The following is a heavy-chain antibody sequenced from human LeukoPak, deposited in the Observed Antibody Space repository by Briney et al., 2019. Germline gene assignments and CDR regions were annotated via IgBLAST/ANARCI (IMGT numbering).Heavy chain of an antibody. CDR1: GFTFDDYA. J-gene: IGHJ3*02. V-gene: IGHV3-9*01. CDR2: ISWNSGSI. Sequence: GGSLRLSCAASGFTFDDYAMHWVRQAPGKGLEWVSGISWNSGSIGYADSVKGRFTISRDNAKNSLYLQMNSLRAEDTALYYCAKDMPPYGDYRPDAFDIWGQGTMVTVSS. CDR3: AKDMPPYGDYRPDAFDI. D-gene: IGHD4-17*01.